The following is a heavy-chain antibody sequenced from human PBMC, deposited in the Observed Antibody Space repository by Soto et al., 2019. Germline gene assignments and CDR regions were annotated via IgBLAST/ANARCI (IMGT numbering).Heavy chain of an antibody. J-gene: IGHJ3*02. CDR3: ARVDDDYVYPGYAFEI. V-gene: IGHV3-74*01. CDR2: INSDGSST. CDR1: GFTFSSYW. D-gene: IGHD4-17*01. Sequence: EVQLVESGGGLVQPGGSLRLSCAASGFTFSSYWMHWVRQAPGKGLVWVSRINSDGSSTSYADSVKGRFTISRDHAKNTLYLQMNSLRAEDTAVYYCARVDDDYVYPGYAFEIWGQGTMVNVSS.